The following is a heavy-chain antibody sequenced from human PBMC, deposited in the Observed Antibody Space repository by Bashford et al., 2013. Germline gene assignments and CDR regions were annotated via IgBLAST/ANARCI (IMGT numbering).Heavy chain of an antibody. CDR3: ARHMKEMATIHDAFDI. D-gene: IGHD5-24*01. CDR1: VXPSIVTT. Sequence: SETLSLTCTVSVXPSIVTTGVGSGSPQEGTGVDWVXLLHGITNYNPSLKSRVTISVDTSKNQYSLKLSSVTAADTAVYYCARHMKEMATIHDAFDIWGQGTMVTVSS. CDR2: LLHGIT. V-gene: IGHV4-59*08. J-gene: IGHJ3*02.